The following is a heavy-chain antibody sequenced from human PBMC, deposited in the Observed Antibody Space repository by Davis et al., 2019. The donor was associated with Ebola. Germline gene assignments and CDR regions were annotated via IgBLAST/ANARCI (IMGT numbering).Heavy chain of an antibody. J-gene: IGHJ5*02. CDR1: GYTFTNYY. Sequence: ASVTVSCKASGYTFTNYYMHWVRQAPGQGLEWMGMINPNDGRTIYAQKFQGRVTVTTDTSTNTAYMELRSLRSDDTAIYYCARTHSTGWDLTNWFDPWGQGTLVTVSS. CDR3: ARTHSTGWDLTNWFDP. D-gene: IGHD6-19*01. CDR2: INPNDGRT. V-gene: IGHV1-46*01.